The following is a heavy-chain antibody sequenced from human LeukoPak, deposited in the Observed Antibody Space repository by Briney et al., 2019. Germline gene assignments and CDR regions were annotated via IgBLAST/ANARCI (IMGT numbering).Heavy chain of an antibody. CDR3: ARDSYPKGYSSGWSAFDY. V-gene: IGHV3-33*01. D-gene: IGHD6-19*01. Sequence: PGGSLRLSCAASGFTFSSYGMHWVRQAPGKGLEWVAAIWYDGSNKYYADSVKGRFTISRDNSKNTLYLQMNSLRAEDTAVYYCARDSYPKGYSSGWSAFDYWGQGTLVTVSS. CDR2: IWYDGSNK. J-gene: IGHJ4*02. CDR1: GFTFSSYG.